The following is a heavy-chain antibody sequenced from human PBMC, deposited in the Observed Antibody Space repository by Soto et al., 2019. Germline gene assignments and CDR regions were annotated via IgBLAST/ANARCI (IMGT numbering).Heavy chain of an antibody. Sequence: EVQLVESGGGLLKPGGSLRLSCAASGFTFSNAWMSWVRQAPGKGLEWVGRIKSKTDGGTTDYAAPVKGRFTISRDDSKNTLYLQMNSLKTEDTAVYYCTPEVTTVDRNDAFDIWGQGTMVTVSS. CDR2: IKSKTDGGTT. V-gene: IGHV3-15*01. D-gene: IGHD4-17*01. CDR1: GFTFSNAW. CDR3: TPEVTTVDRNDAFDI. J-gene: IGHJ3*02.